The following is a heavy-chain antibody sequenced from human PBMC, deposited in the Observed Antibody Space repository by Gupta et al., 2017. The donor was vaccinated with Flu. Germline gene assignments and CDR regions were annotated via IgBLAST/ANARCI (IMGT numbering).Heavy chain of an antibody. Sequence: EVQLLESGGGLVQPGGSLRLSCAASGFTFSIYAMNWVRQAPGKGLEWVSSISGSGGNSFYSDSVKGRFTISRDNSKNTLSLQMNSLRAEDTALYFCAKDYYHGSGSYATSLDYWGQGTLVTVSS. CDR1: GFTFSIYA. D-gene: IGHD3-10*01. V-gene: IGHV3-23*01. J-gene: IGHJ4*02. CDR2: ISGSGGNS. CDR3: AKDYYHGSGSYATSLDY.